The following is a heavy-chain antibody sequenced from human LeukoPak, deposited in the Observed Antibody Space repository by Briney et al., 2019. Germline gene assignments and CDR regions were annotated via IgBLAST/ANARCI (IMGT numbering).Heavy chain of an antibody. V-gene: IGHV1-69*01. CDR3: ARVGAAAGPYYFDY. CDR1: GGTFSSYA. CDR2: IIPIFGTA. J-gene: IGHJ4*02. Sequence: SVKVSCKASGGTFSSYAISWVRQAPGQGLEWMGGIIPIFGTANYAQKFQGRVTITADESTSTAYMELSSLRSEDTTVYYCARVGAAAGPYYFDYWGQGTLVTVSS. D-gene: IGHD6-13*01.